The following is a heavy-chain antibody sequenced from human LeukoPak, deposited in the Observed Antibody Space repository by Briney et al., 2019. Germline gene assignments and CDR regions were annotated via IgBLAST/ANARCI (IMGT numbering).Heavy chain of an antibody. D-gene: IGHD3-10*01. Sequence: GGSLRLSCAASGFTFSSYGMHWVRQAPGKGLEWVAFIRYDGSNKYYADSVKGRFTISRDNSENTLYLQMNSLRAEDTAVYYCAKGRRITMVRGVVSYYMDVWGKGTTVTISS. CDR2: IRYDGSNK. V-gene: IGHV3-30*02. CDR1: GFTFSSYG. J-gene: IGHJ6*03. CDR3: AKGRRITMVRGVVSYYMDV.